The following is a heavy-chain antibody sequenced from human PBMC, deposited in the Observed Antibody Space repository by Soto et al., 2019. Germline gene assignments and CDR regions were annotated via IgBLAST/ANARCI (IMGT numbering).Heavy chain of an antibody. CDR1: GGSISSGGYS. CDR2: IYHSGST. Sequence: SETLSLTCAVSGGSISSGGYSWSWIRQPPGKGLEWIGYIYHSGSTYYNPSLKSRVTISVDRSKNQFSLKLSSVTAADTAVYYCARGADFWSGYYNGAFDIWGQGTMVTVSS. J-gene: IGHJ3*02. V-gene: IGHV4-30-2*01. CDR3: ARGADFWSGYYNGAFDI. D-gene: IGHD3-3*01.